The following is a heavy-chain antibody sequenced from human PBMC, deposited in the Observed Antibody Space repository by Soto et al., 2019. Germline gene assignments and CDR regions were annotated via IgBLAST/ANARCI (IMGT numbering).Heavy chain of an antibody. V-gene: IGHV4-39*01. CDR2: IYYSGSN. D-gene: IGHD2-15*01. CDR1: GGSITSSSYY. CDR3: ATQEVGGSYVYTFDP. Sequence: QLHLRESGPGLVKPSETLSLTCTVSGGSITSSSYYWGWIRQPPGKGLEWIGSIYYSGSNYYNPSLQSRVTISVNTSKNQFSLKLSSVTAADTAVYYCATQEVGGSYVYTFDPWGQGTLVTVSS. J-gene: IGHJ5*02.